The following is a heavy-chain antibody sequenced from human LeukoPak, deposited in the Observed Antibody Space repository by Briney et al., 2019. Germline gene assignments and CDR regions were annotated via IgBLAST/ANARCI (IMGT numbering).Heavy chain of an antibody. V-gene: IGHV4-4*09. D-gene: IGHD3-22*01. J-gene: IGHJ4*02. CDR1: GGSISSYY. CDR2: IYTSGST. Sequence: SETLSLTCTVSGGSISSYYWSWIRQPPGKGLEWIGYIYTSGSTNYNPSLKSRVTISVDTPKNQFSLKLSSVTAADTAVYYCARIYYDSSGYYYHVDYWGQGTLVTVSS. CDR3: ARIYYDSSGYYYHVDY.